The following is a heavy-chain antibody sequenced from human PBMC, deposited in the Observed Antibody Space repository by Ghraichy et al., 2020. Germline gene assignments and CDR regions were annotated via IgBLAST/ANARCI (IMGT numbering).Heavy chain of an antibody. CDR3: ARGSGHDIVVVPAAIHYWYFDL. V-gene: IGHV1-46*01. D-gene: IGHD2-2*01. CDR1: GYTFTSYY. J-gene: IGHJ2*01. Sequence: ASVKVSCKASGYTFTSYYMHWVRQAPGQGLEWMGIINPSGGSTSYAQKFQGRVTMTRDTSTSTVYMELSSLRSEDTAVDYCARGSGHDIVVVPAAIHYWYFDLWGRGTLVTVSS. CDR2: INPSGGST.